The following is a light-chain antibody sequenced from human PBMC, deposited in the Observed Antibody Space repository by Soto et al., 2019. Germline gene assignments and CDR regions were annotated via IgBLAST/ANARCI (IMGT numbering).Light chain of an antibody. Sequence: IQLTQSPSSLSACVGDRVTITCRASQGISSYLAWYQQKPGKAPKLLIYKASTLKSGVPSRFSGSGSGTDFTLTISSLQPEDFATYYCQQSYSTPWTFGQGTKVDIK. CDR2: KAS. J-gene: IGKJ1*01. V-gene: IGKV1-39*01. CDR1: QGISSY. CDR3: QQSYSTPWT.